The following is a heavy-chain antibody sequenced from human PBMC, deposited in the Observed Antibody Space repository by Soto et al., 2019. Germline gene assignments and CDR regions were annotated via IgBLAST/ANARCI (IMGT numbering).Heavy chain of an antibody. CDR2: IIPIFGTA. Sequence: QVRLVQSGAEVKKPGSSVKVSCKASGGTFSSYAISWVRQAPGQGLEWMGGIIPIFGTANYAQKFQGRVTITADESTSTAYMELSSLRSEDTAVYYCARTPPPGVATIPFDYWGQGTLVTVSS. CDR1: GGTFSSYA. V-gene: IGHV1-69*01. CDR3: ARTPPPGVATIPFDY. J-gene: IGHJ4*02. D-gene: IGHD5-12*01.